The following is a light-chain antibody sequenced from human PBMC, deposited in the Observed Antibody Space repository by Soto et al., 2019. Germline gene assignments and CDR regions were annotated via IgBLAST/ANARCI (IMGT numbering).Light chain of an antibody. CDR3: EQYNVCPPLK. J-gene: IGKJ4*02. Sequence: EIVMTQSTATLSVSPGERATLSCRASQSVNSNLAWYRQTPGQSPRLLISDASTRASGVPARFSGRGSGTEFIRTCIRQQYEESGISYCEQYNVCPPLKCGAGTKVAIK. CDR2: DAS. CDR1: QSVNSN. V-gene: IGKV3-15*01.